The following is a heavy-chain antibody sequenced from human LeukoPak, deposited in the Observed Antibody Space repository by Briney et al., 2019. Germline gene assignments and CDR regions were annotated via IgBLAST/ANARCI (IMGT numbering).Heavy chain of an antibody. Sequence: GGSLRLSCAASGFTFSTYSLNWVRQAPGKGLEWVSYISSSGSTIYYADSVKGRFSISRDNAEKSVSLQVNSLTADDTAVYYCARGGEASVAENWFDPWGQGTLVTVSS. D-gene: IGHD3-16*01. CDR1: GFTFSTYS. V-gene: IGHV3-48*04. J-gene: IGHJ5*02. CDR3: ARGGEASVAENWFDP. CDR2: ISSSGSTI.